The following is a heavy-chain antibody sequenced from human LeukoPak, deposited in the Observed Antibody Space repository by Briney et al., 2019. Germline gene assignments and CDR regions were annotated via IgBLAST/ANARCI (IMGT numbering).Heavy chain of an antibody. J-gene: IGHJ4*02. CDR3: AHKLVNFDY. Sequence: SGPTLVNPTQTLTLTCTFSGFALSTSGVGVGWIRQPPGKALEWLALIYWNDDNLYSPSLKSRLTITRDTSKNQVVLTMTNMDPVDTATYYCAHKLVNFDYWGQGTLVTVSS. D-gene: IGHD6-13*01. V-gene: IGHV2-5*01. CDR2: IYWNDDN. CDR1: GFALSTSGVG.